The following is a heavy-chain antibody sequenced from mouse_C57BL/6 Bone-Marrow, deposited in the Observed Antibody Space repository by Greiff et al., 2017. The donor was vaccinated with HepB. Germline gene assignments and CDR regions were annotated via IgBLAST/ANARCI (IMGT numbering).Heavy chain of an antibody. J-gene: IGHJ1*03. Sequence: VQLQESGAELVRPGASVTLSCKASGYTFTDYEMHWVKQTPVHGLEWIGAIDPETGGTAYNQKFKGKAILTADKSSSTAYMELRSLTSEDSAVYYCTRREGITTANWYFDVWGTGTTVTVSS. CDR1: GYTFTDYE. CDR3: TRREGITTANWYFDV. V-gene: IGHV1-15*01. D-gene: IGHD1-2*01. CDR2: IDPETGGT.